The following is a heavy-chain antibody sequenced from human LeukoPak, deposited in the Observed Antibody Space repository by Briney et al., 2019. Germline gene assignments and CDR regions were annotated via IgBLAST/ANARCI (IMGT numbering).Heavy chain of an antibody. CDR2: IITSNGYT. CDR3: AREGLGELTLDY. D-gene: IGHD3-16*01. V-gene: IGHV1-18*01. Sequence: ASVKVSCKGSGYTFTNFGISWVRQAPGQGLEWMGWIITSNGYTEYAQKYQGRVTITTDTSTNTAYMELRSLRSDDTAVYYCAREGLGELTLDYWGQGTLVTVSS. CDR1: GYTFTNFG. J-gene: IGHJ4*02.